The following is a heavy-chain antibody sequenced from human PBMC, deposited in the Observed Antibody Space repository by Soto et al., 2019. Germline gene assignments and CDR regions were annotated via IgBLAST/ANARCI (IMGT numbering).Heavy chain of an antibody. V-gene: IGHV1-3*01. CDR3: ASHHSHYYDSSGQEFDY. CDR2: INAGNGNT. Sequence: GASVKVSCKASRYTFTSYAMHWVRQAPGQRLKWMGWINAGNGNTKYSQKFQGRVTITRDTSASTAYMELSSLRSEDTAVYYCASHHSHYYDSSGQEFDYCGQGTLVTVSS. CDR1: RYTFTSYA. D-gene: IGHD3-22*01. J-gene: IGHJ4*02.